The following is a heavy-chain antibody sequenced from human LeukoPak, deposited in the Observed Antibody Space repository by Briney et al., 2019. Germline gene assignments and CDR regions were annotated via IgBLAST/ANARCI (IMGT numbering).Heavy chain of an antibody. CDR1: GFTFSTYW. J-gene: IGHJ4*02. CDR2: IKEDGRAT. D-gene: IGHD1-1*01. V-gene: IGHV3-7*04. Sequence: GWSLTLSCAASGFTFSTYWMTWVRQAPGKGPEWVANIKEDGRATYYVDSGKGRFTISRDKATKSPYLQMNSPRAADMAVYYCARDSPGYLAYDSWGQGTLVTVSS. CDR3: ARDSPGYLAYDS.